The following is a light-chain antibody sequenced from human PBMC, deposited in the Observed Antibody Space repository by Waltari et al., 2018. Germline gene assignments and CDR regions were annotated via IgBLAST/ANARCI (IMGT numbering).Light chain of an antibody. V-gene: IGLV2-18*02. CDR3: CSFRSGITYI. Sequence: QSALTQPPSVSKSLGQSVTISCTGTSSDIGSYNGVSWYQQHSGTVPRLLIYDVNKRPSGVSDRFSGSKSGNSASLTISGLQPEDEADYYCCSFRSGITYIFGTGTRLTVL. CDR2: DVN. J-gene: IGLJ1*01. CDR1: SSDIGSYNG.